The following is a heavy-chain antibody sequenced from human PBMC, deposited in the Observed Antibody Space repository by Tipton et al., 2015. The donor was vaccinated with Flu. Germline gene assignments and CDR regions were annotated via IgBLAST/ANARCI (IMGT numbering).Heavy chain of an antibody. CDR3: VRTLGGAGAY. J-gene: IGHJ4*02. D-gene: IGHD6-19*01. V-gene: IGHV3-74*02. Sequence: QLVQSGGGLVKPGGSLRLSCAASGFTFSGHWMHWVRQAPGKGLVWVSQSNYDGSTTHYADSVKGRFTISRDNAKSTLYLQMNSLRAEDAAVYYCVRTLGGAGAYWGRGTLVTVSS. CDR2: SNYDGSTT. CDR1: GFTFSGHW.